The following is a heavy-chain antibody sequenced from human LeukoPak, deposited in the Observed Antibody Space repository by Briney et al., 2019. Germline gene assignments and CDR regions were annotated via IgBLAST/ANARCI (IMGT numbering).Heavy chain of an antibody. CDR1: GYTFTGYY. V-gene: IGHV1-2*02. CDR3: AREREQPWTRYAFDI. CDR2: VNPNSGGT. J-gene: IGHJ3*02. Sequence: GASVTVSCKASGYTFTGYYMHWVRQAPGKGLEWMGWVNPNSGGTNYAQKFQGRVTMTRDTSISTAYMELSRLRSDDTAVYYCAREREQPWTRYAFDIWGQGTMVTVSS. D-gene: IGHD1-26*01.